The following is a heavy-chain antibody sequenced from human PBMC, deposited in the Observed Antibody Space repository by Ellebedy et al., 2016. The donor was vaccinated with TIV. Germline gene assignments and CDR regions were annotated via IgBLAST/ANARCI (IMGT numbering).Heavy chain of an antibody. D-gene: IGHD3-22*01. CDR2: IIPIFGTA. J-gene: IGHJ4*02. Sequence: ASVKVSCKASGGTFSSYAISWVRQAPGQGLEWMGGIIPIFGTANYAQKFQGRVTITAAKSTSTAYMELSSLRSEDTAVYYCARRRNYYDSSGYLQYYFDYWGQGTLVTVSS. CDR1: GGTFSSYA. V-gene: IGHV1-69*06. CDR3: ARRRNYYDSSGYLQYYFDY.